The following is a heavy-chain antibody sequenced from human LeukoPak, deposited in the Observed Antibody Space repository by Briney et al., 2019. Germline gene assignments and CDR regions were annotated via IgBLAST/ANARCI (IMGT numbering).Heavy chain of an antibody. CDR2: INPNSGGT. V-gene: IGHV1-2*02. CDR3: ARGAERGYSGYDLDY. J-gene: IGHJ4*02. D-gene: IGHD5-12*01. CDR1: GYTFIGYY. Sequence: ASVKVSCKASGYTFIGYYLHWVRQAPGQGLEWMGWINPNSGGTNYAQKFQGRVTMTRDTSISTAYMELSRLRSDDTAVYYCARGAERGYSGYDLDYWGQGTLVTVSS.